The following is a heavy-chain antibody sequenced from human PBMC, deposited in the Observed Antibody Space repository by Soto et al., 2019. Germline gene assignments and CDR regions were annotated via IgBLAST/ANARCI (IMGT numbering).Heavy chain of an antibody. V-gene: IGHV1-8*01. Sequence: QVQLGQSGAAVKKPGASVKVSCKASGYTFPSYHISWVRQATGQGLEWMGWMHPYSGNTAYAQKFQGRLTMTTNTSISTAYMELISLTSEDTAVYYCAREQDYGDYGDYWGQGTLVTVSS. CDR2: MHPYSGNT. CDR1: GYTFPSYH. J-gene: IGHJ4*02. D-gene: IGHD4-17*01. CDR3: AREQDYGDYGDY.